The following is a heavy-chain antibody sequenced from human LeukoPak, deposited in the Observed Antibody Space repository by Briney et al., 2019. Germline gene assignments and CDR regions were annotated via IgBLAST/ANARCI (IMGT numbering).Heavy chain of an antibody. Sequence: GGSLRLSCAASGLTFSGSAMSWVRQAPGKGLEWVSLISGSGNSTDYADSVKGRFTISRDNSKNTMYLQMSSLRAEDTAVYYCAKVLVLVSANRYYFDYWGQGTLVTVSS. CDR1: GLTFSGSA. J-gene: IGHJ4*02. D-gene: IGHD2-15*01. CDR3: AKVLVLVSANRYYFDY. CDR2: ISGSGNST. V-gene: IGHV3-23*01.